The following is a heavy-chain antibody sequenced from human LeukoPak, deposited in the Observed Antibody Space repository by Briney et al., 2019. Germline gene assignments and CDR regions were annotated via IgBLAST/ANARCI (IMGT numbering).Heavy chain of an antibody. Sequence: SETLSLTCTVSGVSISSSSYNWGWIRQPPGKGLEWIGTIHYSGSTYFNPSLKSRVTISVDTSKNQFSLKPSSVTAADTAVYYCASAYSGYDQRLIQYDYWGQGTLVTVSS. CDR2: IHYSGST. CDR1: GVSISSSSYN. V-gene: IGHV4-39*01. CDR3: ASAYSGYDQRLIQYDY. J-gene: IGHJ4*02. D-gene: IGHD5-12*01.